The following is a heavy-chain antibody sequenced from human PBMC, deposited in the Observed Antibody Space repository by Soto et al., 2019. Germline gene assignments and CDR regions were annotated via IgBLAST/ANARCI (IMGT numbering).Heavy chain of an antibody. V-gene: IGHV3-30-3*01. CDR2: ISYDGSNK. D-gene: IGHD4-4*01. Sequence: PGGSLRLSCAASGFTFSSYAMHWVRQAPGKGLEWVAVISYDGSNKYYADSVKGRFTISRDNSKNTLYLQMNSLRAEDTAVYYCARDLATVTTYYYYGMDVWGQGTTVTVSS. CDR1: GFTFSSYA. CDR3: ARDLATVTTYYYYGMDV. J-gene: IGHJ6*02.